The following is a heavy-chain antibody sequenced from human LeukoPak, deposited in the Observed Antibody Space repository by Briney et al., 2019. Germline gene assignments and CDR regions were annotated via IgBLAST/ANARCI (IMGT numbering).Heavy chain of an antibody. CDR1: GFTVSNNY. J-gene: IGHJ4*02. D-gene: IGHD5-18*01. CDR3: AKEASRGSSFAYTPIEKPYYLDY. Sequence: PGGSLRLSCAASGFTVSNNYMRWVRQAPGKGLEWVSLIYSGGSTYYADSVKGRFIISRDNSKNTVFLQMYSLRAEDTAAYYCAKEASRGSSFAYTPIEKPYYLDYWGQGTLVTVSS. V-gene: IGHV3-66*01. CDR2: IYSGGST.